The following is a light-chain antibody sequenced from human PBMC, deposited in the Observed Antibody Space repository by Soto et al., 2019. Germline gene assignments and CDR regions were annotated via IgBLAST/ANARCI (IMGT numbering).Light chain of an antibody. V-gene: IGKV1-5*03. CDR3: QQYNNYWT. CDR1: HSVNSW. J-gene: IGKJ1*01. CDR2: KAS. Sequence: DVPMTLSPSALCAFVGDRVSVTYRASHSVNSWLAWFQQKPGKAPKLLIYKASTLESGVPSRLSGSGSGTEFTLTISRLQPDDFGTYYCQQYNNYWTFCQGTKVDIK.